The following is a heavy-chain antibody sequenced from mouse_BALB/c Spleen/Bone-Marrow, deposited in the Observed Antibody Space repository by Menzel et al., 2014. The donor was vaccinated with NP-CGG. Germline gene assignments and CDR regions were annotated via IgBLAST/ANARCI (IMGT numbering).Heavy chain of an antibody. CDR3: ARHAYYDQTEVSFVY. CDR2: ISGDGRYT. Sequence: EVQLVESGGGLVKSGGSLKLSCAASGFSFSNYGMSWARQTPEKRLEWVATISGDGRYTFYSDSAKGRFTISRDNAKNNLYLQLSSLRSEDTALYYCARHAYYDQTEVSFVYWGQGTLVTVSA. J-gene: IGHJ3*01. D-gene: IGHD2-4*01. CDR1: GFSFSNYG. V-gene: IGHV5-9-2*01.